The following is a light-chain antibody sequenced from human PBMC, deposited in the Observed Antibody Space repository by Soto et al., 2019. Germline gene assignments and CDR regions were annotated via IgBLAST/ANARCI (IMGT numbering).Light chain of an antibody. CDR2: GNS. Sequence: QSVLTQPPSVSGAPGQRVTISCTGSSSNIGAGYDVHWYQQLPGTAPKLLIYGNSNRPSGVPDRFSGSKSGPSASLAITGLQAEDGADYYCQSYDSSLDVVFGGETMLTVL. V-gene: IGLV1-40*01. CDR3: QSYDSSLDVV. CDR1: SSNIGAGYD. J-gene: IGLJ2*01.